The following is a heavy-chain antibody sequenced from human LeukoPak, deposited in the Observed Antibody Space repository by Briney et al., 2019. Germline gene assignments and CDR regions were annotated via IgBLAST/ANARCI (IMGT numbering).Heavy chain of an antibody. Sequence: KTSETLSLTCTVSGGSISSSSYYWGWIRQPPGKGLEWIGSIYYSGSTYYNPSLKSRVTISVDTSKNQFSLKLSSVTAADTAVYYCARLTGGSGIDWFDPWGQGTLVTVSS. CDR1: GGSISSSSYY. V-gene: IGHV4-39*07. CDR2: IYYSGST. CDR3: ARLTGGSGIDWFDP. J-gene: IGHJ5*02. D-gene: IGHD3-10*01.